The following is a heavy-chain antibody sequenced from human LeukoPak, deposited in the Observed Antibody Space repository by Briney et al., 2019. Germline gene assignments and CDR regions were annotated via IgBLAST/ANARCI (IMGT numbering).Heavy chain of an antibody. J-gene: IGHJ4*02. V-gene: IGHV4-59*07. Sequence: SDPLSLTCTVSGGSIRRYYLIWLRQPPGKGREGLGYIYYCGRTNFNPSLQSRVTLSVNTSKNQFALKIGYVAAAGTAVYLCARIFSIRYFSVSPPSRFDYWGQGTLVTVSS. CDR1: GGSIRRYY. D-gene: IGHD3-22*01. CDR2: IYYCGRT. CDR3: ARIFSIRYFSVSPPSRFDY.